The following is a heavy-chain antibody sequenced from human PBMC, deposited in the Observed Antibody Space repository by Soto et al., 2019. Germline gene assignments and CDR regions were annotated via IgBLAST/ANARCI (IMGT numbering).Heavy chain of an antibody. CDR3: VKGNWAYSYNNWFDP. CDR2: LSGDGRST. V-gene: IGHV3-64D*06. Sequence: GGSLRLSCSASGFTFRSYAIHWVRQAPGKGLEYVSALSGDGRSTYYADSAKGRFTVFRDNSKNTLFLQMSSLRVEDTAVYYCVKGNWAYSYNNWFDPWGQGTLVTVSS. J-gene: IGHJ5*02. D-gene: IGHD5-18*01. CDR1: GFTFRSYA.